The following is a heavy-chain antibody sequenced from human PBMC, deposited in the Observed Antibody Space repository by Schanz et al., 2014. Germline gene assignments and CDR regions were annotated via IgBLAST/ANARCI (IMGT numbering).Heavy chain of an antibody. J-gene: IGHJ6*03. CDR3: ARPSDSSWYMDV. CDR1: GFTFSTYY. Sequence: VQLVESGGGVVQPGRSLRLSCAASGFTFSTYYMNWVRQAPGKGLEWVSSISSSSSYISYADSVKGRFTISRDNAKNSLYLQMNSLRAEDTAVYYWARPSDSSWYMDVWGKGTTVTVSS. CDR2: ISSSSSYI. D-gene: IGHD2-21*02. V-gene: IGHV3-21*01.